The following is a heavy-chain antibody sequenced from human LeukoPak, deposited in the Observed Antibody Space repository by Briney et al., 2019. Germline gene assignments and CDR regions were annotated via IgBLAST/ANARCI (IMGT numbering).Heavy chain of an antibody. CDR1: GYTFTSYG. Sequence: GASVKVSCKASGYTFTSYGISWVRQAPGQGLEWMGWISAYNGNTNYAQKLQGRVTMTTDTYTSTAYMELRSLRSDDTAVYYCARDTSKGKLELQNYMDVWGKGTTVTVSS. J-gene: IGHJ6*03. CDR2: ISAYNGNT. CDR3: ARDTSKGKLELQNYMDV. V-gene: IGHV1-18*01. D-gene: IGHD1-7*01.